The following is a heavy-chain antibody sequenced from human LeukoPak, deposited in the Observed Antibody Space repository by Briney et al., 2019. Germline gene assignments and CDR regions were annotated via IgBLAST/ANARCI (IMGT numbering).Heavy chain of an antibody. J-gene: IGHJ3*02. CDR1: GFTFSSYS. D-gene: IGHD6-19*01. CDR2: ISSSSSTI. CDR3: ARPILAGPHAFDI. Sequence: QSGGSLRLSCAASGFTFSSYSMNWVRQAPGKGLEWVSYISSSSSTIYYADSVKGRFTISRDNAKNSLYLQMNSLRAEDTAVYYCARPILAGPHAFDIWGQGTMVTVSS. V-gene: IGHV3-48*04.